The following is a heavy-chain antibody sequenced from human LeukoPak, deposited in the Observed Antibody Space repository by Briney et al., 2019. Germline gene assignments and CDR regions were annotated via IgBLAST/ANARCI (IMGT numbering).Heavy chain of an antibody. Sequence: GESLKISCKGSGYSFTSYWIGWVRQMPGKGLEWMGIIYPGDSDTRYSPSFQGQVTISADKSISTAYLQWSSLKASDIAMYYCARRFYDILTGYYFDYWGQGTLVTVSS. CDR1: GYSFTSYW. CDR2: IYPGDSDT. CDR3: ARRFYDILTGYYFDY. J-gene: IGHJ4*02. V-gene: IGHV5-51*01. D-gene: IGHD3-9*01.